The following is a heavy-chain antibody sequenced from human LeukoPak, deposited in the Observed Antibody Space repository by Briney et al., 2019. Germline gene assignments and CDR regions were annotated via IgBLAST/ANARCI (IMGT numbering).Heavy chain of an antibody. Sequence: SVKVSCKASGGTFSSYAISWVRQAPGQGLEWMGGIIPIFGTANYAQKFQGRVTITADKSTSTAYMELSSLRSEDTAVYYCARDPYGDYYFDYWGQGTLVTVSS. V-gene: IGHV1-69*06. J-gene: IGHJ4*02. D-gene: IGHD4-17*01. CDR2: IIPIFGTA. CDR1: GGTFSSYA. CDR3: ARDPYGDYYFDY.